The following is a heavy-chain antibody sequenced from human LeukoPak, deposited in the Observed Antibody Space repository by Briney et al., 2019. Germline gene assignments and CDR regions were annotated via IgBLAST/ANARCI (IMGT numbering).Heavy chain of an antibody. J-gene: IGHJ6*02. CDR3: ARGHVSSGYCYGGVGMDV. V-gene: IGHV1-8*01. D-gene: IGHD3-22*01. CDR2: MNPNSGNT. CDR1: GYTFTSYD. Sequence: GASVKVSCKASGYTFTSYDINWVRQATGQGLEWMGWMNPNSGNTGYAQKFQGRVTMTRNTSISTAYMELSSLRSEDTAVYYCARGHVSSGYCYGGVGMDVWGQGTTVTVSS.